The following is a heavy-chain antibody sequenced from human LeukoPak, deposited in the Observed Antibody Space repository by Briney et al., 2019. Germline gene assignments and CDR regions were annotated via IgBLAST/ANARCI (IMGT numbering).Heavy chain of an antibody. CDR3: ASGAIGTQFDY. Sequence: SETLSLTCTVSGGSISSYYWSWLRQPPGKGLEWVGYIYYSGSTNYNPSLKRRVTISVDTSKNQFSLKLSSVTAADTAVYYCASGAIGTQFDYWGQGTLVTVSS. J-gene: IGHJ4*02. CDR2: IYYSGST. D-gene: IGHD4/OR15-4a*01. V-gene: IGHV4-59*01. CDR1: GGSISSYY.